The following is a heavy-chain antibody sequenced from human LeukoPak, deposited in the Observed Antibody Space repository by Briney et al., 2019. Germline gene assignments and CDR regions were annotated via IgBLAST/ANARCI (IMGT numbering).Heavy chain of an antibody. D-gene: IGHD4-17*01. CDR3: ATEYYGAYNY. Sequence: GGSLRLSCSASGFTFSNAWMSWVRQAPGKGLEWVGRIKSKTDGGTTDYAAPVKGRFTMSRDDSKNTLYLQMNSLNTEDTAVYYCATEYYGAYNYWGQGTLVTVSS. J-gene: IGHJ4*02. CDR1: GFTFSNAW. CDR2: IKSKTDGGTT. V-gene: IGHV3-15*01.